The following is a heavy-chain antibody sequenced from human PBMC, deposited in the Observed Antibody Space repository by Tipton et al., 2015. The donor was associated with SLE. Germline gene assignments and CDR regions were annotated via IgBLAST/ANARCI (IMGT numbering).Heavy chain of an antibody. Sequence: QSGAEVKEPGASVRVSCKASGYSFTSYGITWVRQAPGQGLEWMGWISTYNGNTNSAQKFQGRATMTTDTSTNTAYMELQNLRSDDTAMYYCARDRGASSGGWFVGAIGYWGQGTLVTVSS. CDR3: ARDRGASSGGWFVGAIGY. D-gene: IGHD2-15*01. J-gene: IGHJ4*02. V-gene: IGHV1-18*01. CDR1: GYSFTSYG. CDR2: ISTYNGNT.